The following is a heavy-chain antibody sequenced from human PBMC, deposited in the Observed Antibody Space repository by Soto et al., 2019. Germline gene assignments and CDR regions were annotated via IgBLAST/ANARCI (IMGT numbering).Heavy chain of an antibody. Sequence: QVKLVQSGAEVKKPGASVKVSCKASGYTFTSYGISWVRQAPGQGLEWMGWISAYNGNTNYAQKLQGRVTMTTDTAKSTAYMELRSLRSDDTAVYYCARAVYDYIWGSYRHPRYYFDYWGQGTLVTVSS. J-gene: IGHJ4*02. CDR2: ISAYNGNT. CDR3: ARAVYDYIWGSYRHPRYYFDY. V-gene: IGHV1-18*01. CDR1: GYTFTSYG. D-gene: IGHD3-16*02.